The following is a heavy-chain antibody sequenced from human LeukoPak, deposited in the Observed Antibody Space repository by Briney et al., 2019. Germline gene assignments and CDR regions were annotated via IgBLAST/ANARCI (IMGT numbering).Heavy chain of an antibody. Sequence: GGSLRLSCAASGFTFSSYGMHWVRQAPGKGLEWVAVISYDGSNKYYADSVKGRFTISRDNPKNTLYLQMNSLRAEDTAVYYCAKDRASGSYGSYFDYWGQGTLVTVSS. D-gene: IGHD1-26*01. CDR1: GFTFSSYG. CDR3: AKDRASGSYGSYFDY. V-gene: IGHV3-30*18. J-gene: IGHJ4*02. CDR2: ISYDGSNK.